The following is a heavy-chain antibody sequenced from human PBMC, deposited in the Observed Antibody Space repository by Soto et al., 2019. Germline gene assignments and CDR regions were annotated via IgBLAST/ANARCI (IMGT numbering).Heavy chain of an antibody. J-gene: IGHJ4*02. CDR3: ARDLITVDTPGDDFDY. D-gene: IGHD5-18*01. CDR2: ITPDGSYT. V-gene: IGHV3-74*01. Sequence: EVQLVESGGGLVQPGGSLRLSCATSGFTFSHYWMHWVRQVPGKGLMWVSRITPDGSYTSYADSVKGRFTISRDNAKNTWYLQMNGLRVEDTAIYYCARDLITVDTPGDDFDYWGQGTLVAVSS. CDR1: GFTFSHYW.